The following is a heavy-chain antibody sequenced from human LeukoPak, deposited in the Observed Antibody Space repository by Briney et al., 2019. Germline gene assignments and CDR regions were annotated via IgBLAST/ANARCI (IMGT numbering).Heavy chain of an antibody. Sequence: ASVKVSCNASGYSFTSYSISWVRQAPGQGLEWVGSISPYNGNTNYAQKLQGRVTMTTDTSTSTAYMELRSLRSDDTAVYYCARDLALTMVRGVMRYYYYMGVWGKGTTVTVSS. CDR3: ARDLALTMVRGVMRYYYYMGV. CDR2: ISPYNGNT. V-gene: IGHV1-18*01. J-gene: IGHJ6*03. CDR1: GYSFTSYS. D-gene: IGHD3-10*01.